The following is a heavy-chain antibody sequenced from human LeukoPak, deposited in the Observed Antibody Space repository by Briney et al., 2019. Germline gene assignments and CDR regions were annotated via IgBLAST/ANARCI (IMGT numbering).Heavy chain of an antibody. CDR3: ARDSPHSYGGDGAFDI. V-gene: IGHV4-39*07. CDR2: IYYSGST. D-gene: IGHD5-18*01. Sequence: PSETLSLTCTVSGGSISSSSYYWGWIRQPPGKGLEWIGSIYYSGSTYYNPSLKSRVTISVDTSENQFSLKLSSVTAADTAVYYCARDSPHSYGGDGAFDIWGQGTMVTVSS. CDR1: GGSISSSSYY. J-gene: IGHJ3*02.